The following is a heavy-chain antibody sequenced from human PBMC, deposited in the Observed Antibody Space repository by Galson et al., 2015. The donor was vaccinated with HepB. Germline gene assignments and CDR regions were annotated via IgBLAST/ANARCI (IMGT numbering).Heavy chain of an antibody. D-gene: IGHD5-18*01. J-gene: IGHJ5*02. Sequence: SLRLSCAASGFTFGDYAMSWFRQAPGKGLEWVGFIRSKTYGGTTEYAASVKGRFAISRDDSKSIAYLQMHSLKTEDTAVYYCSVFPVDTAIISSWFDPWGQGTLVTVSS. CDR3: SVFPVDTAIISSWFDP. CDR1: GFTFGDYA. CDR2: IRSKTYGGTT. V-gene: IGHV3-49*03.